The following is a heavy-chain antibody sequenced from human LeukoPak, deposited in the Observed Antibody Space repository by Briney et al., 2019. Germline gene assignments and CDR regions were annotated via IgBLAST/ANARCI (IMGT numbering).Heavy chain of an antibody. CDR2: IIGSSGST. CDR3: AKGGYDYVEVAYSDY. V-gene: IGHV3-23*01. Sequence: GGSLRLSCAASGFTFSNYAMNWVRQAPGKGLEWVSTIIGSSGSTFYADSVKGRFTISKDTSKNTLYLRMSSLRADDTAVYYYAKGGYDYVEVAYSDYWGQGTLVTVSS. D-gene: IGHD5-12*01. J-gene: IGHJ4*02. CDR1: GFTFSNYA.